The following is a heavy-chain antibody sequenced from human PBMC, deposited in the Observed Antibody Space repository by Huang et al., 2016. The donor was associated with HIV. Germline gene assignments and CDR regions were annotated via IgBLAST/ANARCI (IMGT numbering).Heavy chain of an antibody. J-gene: IGHJ4*02. V-gene: IGHV3-33*04. CDR2: IRNDGMKK. CDR1: GFILSNYG. D-gene: IGHD3-22*01. CDR3: ARGDYYDSSGYQPGHFDY. Sequence: VQLIESGGGVVQPGKSLRLSCATSGFILSNYGMHWVRQAPGKGLKWGAFIRNDGMKKNYADSVRWRFTVGRDNAKNTLFLQMSSLRVDDTAVYYCARGDYYDSSGYQPGHFDYWGQGILVTVSS.